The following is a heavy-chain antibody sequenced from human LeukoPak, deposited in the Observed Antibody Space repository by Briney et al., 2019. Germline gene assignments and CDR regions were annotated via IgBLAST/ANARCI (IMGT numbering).Heavy chain of an antibody. CDR3: ARSDPQYYYDSSGYSYPLEFFQH. CDR1: GFTFSSYS. V-gene: IGHV3-21*01. Sequence: PGGSLGLSCAASGFTFSSYSMNWVRQAPGKGLEWVSSISSSSSYIYYADSVKGRFTISRDNAKNSLYLQMNSLRGEDTAVYYCARSDPQYYYDSSGYSYPLEFFQHWGQGTLVTVSS. D-gene: IGHD3-22*01. J-gene: IGHJ1*01. CDR2: ISSSSSYI.